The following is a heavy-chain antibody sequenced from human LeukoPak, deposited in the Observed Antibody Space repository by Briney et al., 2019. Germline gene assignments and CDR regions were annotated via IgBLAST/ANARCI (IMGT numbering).Heavy chain of an antibody. CDR2: ISYDGSNK. CDR3: ARDLRGCSSTSCYISAGDY. D-gene: IGHD2-2*02. V-gene: IGHV3-30*03. J-gene: IGHJ4*02. CDR1: GFTFSSYG. Sequence: GGSLRLSCAASGFTFSSYGMHWVRQAPGKGLEWVAVISYDGSNKYYADSVKGRFTISRDNSKNTLYLQMNSLRAEDTAVYYCARDLRGCSSTSCYISAGDYWGQGTLVTVSS.